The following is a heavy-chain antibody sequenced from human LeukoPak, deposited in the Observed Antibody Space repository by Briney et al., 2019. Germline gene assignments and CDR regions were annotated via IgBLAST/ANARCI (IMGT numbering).Heavy chain of an antibody. V-gene: IGHV1-69*06. Sequence: WASVKVSCKASGGTFSSYAISWVRQAPGQGLGWMGGIIPIFGTANYAQKFRGRVTITADKSTSTAYMELSSLRSEDTAVYYCARPSTIAVAGTSAFDIWGQGTMVTVSS. D-gene: IGHD6-19*01. CDR2: IIPIFGTA. CDR1: GGTFSSYA. CDR3: ARPSTIAVAGTSAFDI. J-gene: IGHJ3*02.